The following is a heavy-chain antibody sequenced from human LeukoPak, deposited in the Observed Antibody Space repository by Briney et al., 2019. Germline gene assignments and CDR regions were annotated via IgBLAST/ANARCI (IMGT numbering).Heavy chain of an antibody. CDR3: ARALCSGGTCYLDY. CDR2: IWYDGSNK. Sequence: PGRSLRLSCAASGFTFDDYAMHWVRQAPGKGLEWVAVIWYDGSNKYYGDSVKGRFTISRDNSKNTLYLQMNSLRADDTAVYYCARALCSGGTCYLDYWGQGTLVTVSS. D-gene: IGHD2-15*01. J-gene: IGHJ4*02. CDR1: GFTFDDYA. V-gene: IGHV3-33*08.